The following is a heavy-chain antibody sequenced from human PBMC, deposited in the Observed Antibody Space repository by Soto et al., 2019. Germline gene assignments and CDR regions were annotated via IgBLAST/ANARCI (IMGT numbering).Heavy chain of an antibody. D-gene: IGHD2-15*01. V-gene: IGHV1-2*02. CDR1: GYTFTGYY. CDR3: AREGGENCSCGSCYSAFDI. J-gene: IGHJ3*02. Sequence: ASVKVSCKASGYTFTGYYMHWVRQAPGQGLEWMGWINPNSGGTNYAQKFQGRVTMTRDTSISTAYMELSRLRSDDTAVYYCAREGGENCSCGSCYSAFDIWGQGTMVTVSS. CDR2: INPNSGGT.